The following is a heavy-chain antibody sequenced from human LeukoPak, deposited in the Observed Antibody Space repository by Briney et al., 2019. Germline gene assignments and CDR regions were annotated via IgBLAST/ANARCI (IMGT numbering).Heavy chain of an antibody. CDR1: GGSFSGYY. J-gene: IGHJ4*02. V-gene: IGHV4-34*01. D-gene: IGHD3-9*01. Sequence: PSETLSLTCAVYGGSFSGYYWSWIRQPPGKGLEWIGEINHSGSTNYNPSLKSRVTISVDTSKNQFSLKLSSVTAADTAVYYCARIYDILTGYDYWGQGTLVTVSS. CDR2: INHSGST. CDR3: ARIYDILTGYDY.